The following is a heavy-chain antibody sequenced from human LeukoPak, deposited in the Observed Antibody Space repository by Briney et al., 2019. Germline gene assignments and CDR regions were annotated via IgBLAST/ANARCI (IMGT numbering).Heavy chain of an antibody. D-gene: IGHD2-2*01. Sequence: KPGGSLRLSCAASGFTFSLYAMNWVRQAPGKGLEWVSYINDDSSDIHYAGSVRGRFTISRDDARKTLYLQPSSLRVEDTAVYYCARDTFQPGLIDSWGQGTLVTVSS. CDR2: INDDSSDI. CDR3: ARDTFQPGLIDS. V-gene: IGHV3-21*05. CDR1: GFTFSLYA. J-gene: IGHJ4*02.